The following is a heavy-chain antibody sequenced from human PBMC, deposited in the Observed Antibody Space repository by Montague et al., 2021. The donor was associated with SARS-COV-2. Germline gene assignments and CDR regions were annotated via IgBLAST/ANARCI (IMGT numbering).Heavy chain of an antibody. CDR1: GFTFSSYA. J-gene: IGHJ4*02. D-gene: IGHD6-13*01. CDR2: ISYDGTNE. CDR3: AREGITAAGKDFDY. V-gene: IGHV3-30*04. Sequence: SLRLSCAASGFTFSSYAMHWVRQAPGKGLEWVAVISYDGTNEYYADSVKGRFTIFRDNSKNTLYLQMNSLRAEDTAVYYCAREGITAAGKDFDYWGQGTLVTVSS.